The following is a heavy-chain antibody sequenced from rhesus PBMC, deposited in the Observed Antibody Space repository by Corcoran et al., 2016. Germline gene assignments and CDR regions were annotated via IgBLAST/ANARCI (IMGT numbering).Heavy chain of an antibody. CDR2: IYGSSGST. CDR1: GSSISSGYD. D-gene: IGHD4-29*01. J-gene: IGHJ4*01. Sequence: QVQLQESGPGVVKPSETLSLTCAVSGSSISSGYDWSWIRQPPGKGLEWIGFIYGSSGSTNYNPSLKNRVTISRDTSKNQCSLKLSSVTAADTAVYYCARETLYGTSYLVDYWGQGVLVTVSS. CDR3: ARETLYGTSYLVDY. V-gene: IGHV4-76*01.